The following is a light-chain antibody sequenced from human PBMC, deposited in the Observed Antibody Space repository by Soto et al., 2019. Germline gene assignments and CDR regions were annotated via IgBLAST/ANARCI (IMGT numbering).Light chain of an antibody. V-gene: IGLV2-14*01. CDR1: SSDVGGYNC. CDR3: SSYTSSSTLV. J-gene: IGLJ2*01. CDR2: EVS. Sequence: QSVLTQPASVSGSPGQSITISCTGSSSDVGGYNCVSWYQQHPGKAPKLMIYEVSNRPSGVSNRFSGSKSGNTASLTISGLQAEDEADYHCSSYTSSSTLVFGGGTKLTVL.